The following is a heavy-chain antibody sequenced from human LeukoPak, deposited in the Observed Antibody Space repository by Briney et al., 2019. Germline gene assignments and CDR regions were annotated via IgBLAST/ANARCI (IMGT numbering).Heavy chain of an antibody. J-gene: IGHJ4*02. V-gene: IGHV1-8*01. CDR1: GYTLTSYD. D-gene: IGHD3-10*01. CDR3: ASHYYGSGSSFY. Sequence: ASVKVSCKASGYTLTSYDINWVRQATGQGLEWMGWMNPNSGRTGYAQNFQGRITITRNTSISTAYMELSSLRSEDTAVYYCASHYYGSGSSFYWGQGTLVTVSS. CDR2: MNPNSGRT.